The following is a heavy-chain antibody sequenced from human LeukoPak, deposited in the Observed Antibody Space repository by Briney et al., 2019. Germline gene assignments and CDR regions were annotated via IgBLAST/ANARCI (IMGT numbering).Heavy chain of an antibody. CDR2: IYSDGST. CDR3: ARELVDIVVVPAAKPNYYYYGMDV. CDR1: GFXVSSNY. J-gene: IGHJ6*02. D-gene: IGHD2-2*03. Sequence: GGSLRLSCAASGFXVSSNYISWVRQAPGKGLEWVSIIYSDGSTYYADSVQGRFTISTHNSKNTLYLQMNSLTAEDTAVYYCARELVDIVVVPAAKPNYYYYGMDVWGQGTTVTVSS. V-gene: IGHV3-53*04.